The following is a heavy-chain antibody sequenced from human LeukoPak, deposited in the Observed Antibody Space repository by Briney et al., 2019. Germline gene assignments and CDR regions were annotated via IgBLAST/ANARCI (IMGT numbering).Heavy chain of an antibody. CDR1: GYSISSCYY. J-gene: IGHJ5*02. D-gene: IGHD6-6*01. Sequence: SETLSLTCAVSGYSISSCYYWGWIRQPPGKGLEWIGSIYHSGSNYYNPSLKSRVTISVDTSKNQFSRKLSSVTAADTAVDYCARVSSSLVRFDPWGQGTLVTVSS. CDR2: IYHSGSN. CDR3: ARVSSSLVRFDP. V-gene: IGHV4-38-2*01.